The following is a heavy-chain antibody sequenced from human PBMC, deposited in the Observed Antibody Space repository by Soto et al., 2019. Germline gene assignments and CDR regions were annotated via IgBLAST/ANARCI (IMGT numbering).Heavy chain of an antibody. CDR1: GFTFSSYA. V-gene: IGHV3-23*01. Sequence: PXGFLRLSFAASGFTFSSYATSGVGQAPGKGLEWVSAISGSGGSTYYADSVKGRFTISRDNSKNTLYLQMNSLRAEDTAVYYCAKDEHTAMFLGDWFDPWGQGTLVTVSS. CDR3: AKDEHTAMFLGDWFDP. J-gene: IGHJ5*02. D-gene: IGHD5-18*01. CDR2: ISGSGGST.